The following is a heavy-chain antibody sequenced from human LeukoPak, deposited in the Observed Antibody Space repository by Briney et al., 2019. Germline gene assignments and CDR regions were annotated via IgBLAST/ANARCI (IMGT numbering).Heavy chain of an antibody. CDR1: GGSISSSNW. D-gene: IGHD3-10*01. CDR2: IYHSGST. V-gene: IGHV4-4*02. Sequence: SETLSLTCAVSGGSISSSNWWSWVRQPPGKGLEWIGEIYHSGSTNYNPSLKSRVTISVDKSKNQFSLKLSSVTAADTAVYYCAKFKLWGSGSYSYNWFDPWGQGTLVTVSS. J-gene: IGHJ5*02. CDR3: AKFKLWGSGSYSYNWFDP.